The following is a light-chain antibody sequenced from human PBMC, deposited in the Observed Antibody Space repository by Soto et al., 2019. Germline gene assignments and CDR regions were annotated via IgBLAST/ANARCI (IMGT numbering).Light chain of an antibody. CDR3: QQYNKWPPWT. CDR1: ESIRNN. V-gene: IGKV3-15*01. CDR2: DAS. J-gene: IGKJ1*01. Sequence: EIVMTQYPATLSVSPGERATLSCRASESIRNNLAWYQQKPGQAPRLLIYDASTRATGIPARFSGSGFGTEFTLTISTLQSEDSAVYYCQQYNKWPPWTFGQGTKVDIK.